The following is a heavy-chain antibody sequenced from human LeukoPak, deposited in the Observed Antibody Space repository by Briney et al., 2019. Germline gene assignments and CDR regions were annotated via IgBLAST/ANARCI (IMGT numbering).Heavy chain of an antibody. Sequence: ASVKVSCKASGYIFTTTYITWVRQAPGQGLELMGWISAYNRKTRYEQKFQGRVTMTTDTPTSTAYMEWRSLRSDDTAMYYCARVVDFWGDRNWFDTWGQGTLVTVSS. CDR1: GYIFTTTY. D-gene: IGHD3-3*01. J-gene: IGHJ5*02. CDR3: ARVVDFWGDRNWFDT. CDR2: ISAYNRKT. V-gene: IGHV1-18*01.